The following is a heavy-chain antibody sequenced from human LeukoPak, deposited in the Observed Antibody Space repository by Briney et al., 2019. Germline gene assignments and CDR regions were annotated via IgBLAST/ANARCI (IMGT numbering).Heavy chain of an antibody. Sequence: GASVKVSCKASGYTFTSYAMHWVRQAPGQRLEWMGWINAGNGNTKYSQKFQGRVTITRDTSASTAYMELSSLGSEDTAVYYCARGAVAGTWSEYFQHWGQGTLVTVSS. CDR3: ARGAVAGTWSEYFQH. V-gene: IGHV1-3*01. D-gene: IGHD6-19*01. J-gene: IGHJ1*01. CDR2: INAGNGNT. CDR1: GYTFTSYA.